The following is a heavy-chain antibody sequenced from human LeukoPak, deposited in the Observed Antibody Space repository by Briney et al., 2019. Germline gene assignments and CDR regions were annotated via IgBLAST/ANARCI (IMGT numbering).Heavy chain of an antibody. V-gene: IGHV1-69*13. J-gene: IGHJ6*03. CDR2: IIPIFGTA. CDR1: VGTFSSYA. Sequence: GASVKLSCKASVGTFSSYAISWVRQAPGQGLEWMGGIIPIFGTANYAQKFHGRVTITADESTSTAYMELSSLRSEDTAVYYCARGLRGIAAAALLTGAHYYYYYYYMDVWGKGTTVTVSS. CDR3: ARGLRGIAAAALLTGAHYYYYYYYMDV. D-gene: IGHD6-13*01.